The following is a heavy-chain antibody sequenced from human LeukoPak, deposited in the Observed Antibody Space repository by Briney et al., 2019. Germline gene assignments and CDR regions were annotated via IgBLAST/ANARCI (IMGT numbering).Heavy chain of an antibody. CDR1: GVSISSSEW. CDR3: GKTDIYFNPIDY. V-gene: IGHV4-4*02. J-gene: IGHJ4*02. D-gene: IGHD3-9*01. CDR2: IHRDGRT. Sequence: SGTLSLTCAVSGVSISSSEWWIWVRQPPGQGLEWIGEIHRDGRTRYNPSLKSRVTISIDCSKNQFSLKVSSVTAADTAIYYCGKTDIYFNPIDYWGPGSLVTVSS.